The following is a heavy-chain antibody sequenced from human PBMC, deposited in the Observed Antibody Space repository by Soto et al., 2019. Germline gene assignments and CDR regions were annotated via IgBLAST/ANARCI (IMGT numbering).Heavy chain of an antibody. D-gene: IGHD3-10*01. J-gene: IGHJ4*02. CDR1: GASISSYY. CDR2: ISYSGST. CDR3: ARTPNYYGSGSYLHH. V-gene: IGHV4-59*01. Sequence: SETLSLTCTVSGASISSYYWSWARQPPGKGLEWIGYISYSGSTNYNPSLKSRVTMSVDTSKNQFSLKLSSVTATDTAVYYCARTPNYYGSGSYLHHWGQGTLVTVSS.